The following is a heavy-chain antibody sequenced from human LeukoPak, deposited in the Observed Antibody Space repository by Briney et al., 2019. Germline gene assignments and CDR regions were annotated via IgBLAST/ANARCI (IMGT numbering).Heavy chain of an antibody. CDR2: IYYSGST. Sequence: PSETLSLTCTVSGGSISSYYWNWIRQPPGKGLEWIGYIYYSGSTNYNPSLKSRVTTSVDTSKNQFSLKLSSVTAADTAVDHCARERLGYYDRSGLDYWGQGTPVTVSS. D-gene: IGHD3-22*01. V-gene: IGHV4-59*01. CDR1: GGSISSYY. J-gene: IGHJ4*02. CDR3: ARERLGYYDRSGLDY.